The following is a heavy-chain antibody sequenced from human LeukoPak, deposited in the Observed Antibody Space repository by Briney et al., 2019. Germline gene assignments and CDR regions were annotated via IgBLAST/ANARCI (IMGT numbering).Heavy chain of an antibody. CDR1: GFTFDDYG. CDR3: AKDRGGVVPAAMFDP. D-gene: IGHD2-2*01. CDR2: INWNGGST. V-gene: IGHV3-20*04. J-gene: IGHJ5*02. Sequence: GGSLRLSCAASGFTFDDYGMSWVRQAPGKGLEWVSGINWNGGSTGYADSVKGRFTISRDNAKNSLYLQMNSLRAEDTAVYYCAKDRGGVVPAAMFDPWGQGTLVTVSS.